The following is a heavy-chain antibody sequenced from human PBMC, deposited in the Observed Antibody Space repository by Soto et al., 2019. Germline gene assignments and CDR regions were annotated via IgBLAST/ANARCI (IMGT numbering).Heavy chain of an antibody. Sequence: QLQLQESGPGLVKPSETLSLTCTVSGGSISSSSYYWGWIRQPPGKGLEWIGSIYYSGSTYYNPSLKSRVTISVDTSKNQFSLKLGSVTAADTAVYYCARLGVLLWFGEFYNWFDPWGQGTLVTVSS. D-gene: IGHD3-10*01. V-gene: IGHV4-39*01. CDR3: ARLGVLLWFGEFYNWFDP. CDR2: IYYSGST. J-gene: IGHJ5*02. CDR1: GGSISSSSYY.